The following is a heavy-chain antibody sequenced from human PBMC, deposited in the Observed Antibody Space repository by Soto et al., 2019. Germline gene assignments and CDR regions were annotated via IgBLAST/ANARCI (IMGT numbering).Heavy chain of an antibody. J-gene: IGHJ4*01. Sequence: GGALRLSCAGFCFIFRDSWGNRVRQAPGEGVEWVGRVKSKTDGGATDFAAPGEGRIGISRDGSKNMVYLEMNSLKTEDPAKNYCTTASYMTNKIVVLDYWGHGTLVTVSP. CDR2: VKSKTDGGAT. CDR1: CFIFRDSW. D-gene: IGHD4-17*01. V-gene: IGHV3-15*07. CDR3: TTASYMTNKIVVLDY.